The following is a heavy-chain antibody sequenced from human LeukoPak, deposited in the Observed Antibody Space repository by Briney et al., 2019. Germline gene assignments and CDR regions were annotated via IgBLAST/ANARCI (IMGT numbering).Heavy chain of an antibody. CDR3: AKGGSASHNWFDP. CDR2: ILNDGSNE. D-gene: IGHD2-2*01. J-gene: IGHJ5*02. Sequence: GGSLRLSCAASGFTFSDYGMHWVRQAPGKGLEWVAFILNDGSNEYYPDSVKGRFTISRVNSRNTLYLQMNSLRAEDTAVYCCAKGGSASHNWFDPWGQGTLVTVSS. CDR1: GFTFSDYG. V-gene: IGHV3-30*02.